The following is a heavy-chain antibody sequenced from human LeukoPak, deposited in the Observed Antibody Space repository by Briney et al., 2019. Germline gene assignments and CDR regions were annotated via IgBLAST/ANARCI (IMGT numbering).Heavy chain of an antibody. D-gene: IGHD3-22*01. Sequence: GGSLRLSCAASGFTVSSNYMSWVRQAPGKGLEWVSVIYSGGSTYYGDSVKGRFTISRDNSKNTLYLQMNSLRAEDTAVYYCARYDYDSSGPDYWGQGTLVTVSS. J-gene: IGHJ4*02. CDR1: GFTVSSNY. CDR3: ARYDYDSSGPDY. V-gene: IGHV3-66*01. CDR2: IYSGGST.